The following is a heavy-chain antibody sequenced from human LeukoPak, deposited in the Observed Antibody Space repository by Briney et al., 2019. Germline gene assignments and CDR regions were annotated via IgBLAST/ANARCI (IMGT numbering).Heavy chain of an antibody. J-gene: IGHJ4*02. Sequence: GGSLRLSCAASEFSVGSNYMTWVRQAPGKGLEWVSSISSSSSYIYYADSVKGRFTISRDNAKNSLYLQMNSLRAEDTAVYYCARDQGGSGYYDYWGQGTLVTVSS. V-gene: IGHV3-21*01. CDR3: ARDQGGSGYYDY. D-gene: IGHD3-22*01. CDR1: EFSVGSNY. CDR2: ISSSSSYI.